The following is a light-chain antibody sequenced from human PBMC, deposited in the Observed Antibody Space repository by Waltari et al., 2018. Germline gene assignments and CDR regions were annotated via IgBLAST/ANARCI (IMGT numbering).Light chain of an antibody. CDR1: QGIGNN. CDR2: LPS. CDR3: QQGYSYPYS. V-gene: IGKV1-17*01. Sequence: DIQMTQSPSSLSASVGDTVTITCQASQGIGNNLNWYHQKPGKAPKLLIYLPSSLHSGIPARFSGSGSGTEFTLTISSLQPEEFATDYCQQGYSYPYSFGQGTKVESK. J-gene: IGKJ2*03.